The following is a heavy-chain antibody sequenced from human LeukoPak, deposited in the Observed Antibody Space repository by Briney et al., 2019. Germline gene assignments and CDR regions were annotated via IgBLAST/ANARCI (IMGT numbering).Heavy chain of an antibody. D-gene: IGHD6-13*01. CDR3: VRGIAAAGTRNRGY. CDR2: INPNSGGT. Sequence: GASVKVSCKASGYTFTGYYMHWVRQAPGQGLEWMGWINPNSGGTNYAQRFQGRVTMTRDTSISTAYMELSRLRSDDTAVYYCVRGIAAAGTRNRGYWGQGTLVTVSS. J-gene: IGHJ4*02. CDR1: GYTFTGYY. V-gene: IGHV1-2*02.